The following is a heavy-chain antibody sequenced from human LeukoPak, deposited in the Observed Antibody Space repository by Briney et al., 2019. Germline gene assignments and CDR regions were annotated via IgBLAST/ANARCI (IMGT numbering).Heavy chain of an antibody. Sequence: GGSLRLSCAASGFTFSSHSMTWVRQAPGKGLERVSSISRSSSYIYYADSVKGRFTISRDDAKNSLYLQMNSLRGEDTAVYYCARDLTPYYYGSGSPNWFDPWGQGTLVTVSS. J-gene: IGHJ5*02. CDR1: GFTFSSHS. CDR2: ISRSSSYI. V-gene: IGHV3-21*01. CDR3: ARDLTPYYYGSGSPNWFDP. D-gene: IGHD3-10*01.